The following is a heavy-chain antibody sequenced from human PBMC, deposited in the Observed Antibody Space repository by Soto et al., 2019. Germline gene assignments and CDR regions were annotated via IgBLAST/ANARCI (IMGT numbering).Heavy chain of an antibody. Sequence: PSEPLSLTWVVAGGSISSRGYSWSWIRQPPGKGLEWIGYIYHSGSTYYNPSLKSRVTISVDTSKNQFSLKLSSVTAADTAVYYCARDYYDSSGYYYYYGMDVWGQGTTVTVSS. V-gene: IGHV4-30-2*05. CDR2: IYHSGST. CDR1: GGSISSRGYS. CDR3: ARDYYDSSGYYYYYGMDV. D-gene: IGHD3-22*01. J-gene: IGHJ6*02.